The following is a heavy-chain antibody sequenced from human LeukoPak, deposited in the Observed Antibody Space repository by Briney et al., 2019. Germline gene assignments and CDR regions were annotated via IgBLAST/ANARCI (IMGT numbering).Heavy chain of an antibody. D-gene: IGHD3-16*02. V-gene: IGHV1-2*02. J-gene: IGHJ4*02. CDR1: GYTFTGYY. CDR3: VREATVSSSYYFDY. CDR2: INPNSGGT. Sequence: ASVKVSCKASGYTFTGYYMHWVRQAPGQGLEWMGWINPNSGGTNYAQKFQGRVTMTRDTSISTAYMELSRLRSDDTAVYYCVREATVSSSYYFDYWGQGTLVTVSS.